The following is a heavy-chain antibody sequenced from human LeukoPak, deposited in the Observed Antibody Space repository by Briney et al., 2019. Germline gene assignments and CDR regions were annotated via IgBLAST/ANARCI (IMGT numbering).Heavy chain of an antibody. CDR1: GYTFTGYY. CDR3: AIEHFAGSLLDY. V-gene: IGHV1-2*02. CDR2: INPNSGGT. J-gene: IGHJ4*02. Sequence: GASVKVSCKASGYTFTGYYMHWVRQAPGQGLERMGWINPNSGGTNYAQKFQGRVTMTRDTSISTAYMELSRLRSDDTAVYYCAIEHFAGSLLDYWGQGTLVTVSS. D-gene: IGHD1/OR15-1a*01.